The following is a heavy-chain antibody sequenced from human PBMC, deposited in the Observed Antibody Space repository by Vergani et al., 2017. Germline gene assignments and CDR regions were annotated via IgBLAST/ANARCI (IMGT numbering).Heavy chain of an antibody. CDR3: AAAGSGTEAFDI. CDR2: IVVGSGNT. V-gene: IGHV1-58*02. D-gene: IGHD1-1*01. Sequence: QMQLVQSGPEVKKPGTSVKVSYKASGFTFTSSAMQWVRQARGQRLEWIGWIVVGSGNTNYAQKFQERVTITRDMSTSTAYLELSRLRSEDTAVYYCAAAGSGTEAFDIWGQGTMVTVSS. CDR1: GFTFTSSA. J-gene: IGHJ3*02.